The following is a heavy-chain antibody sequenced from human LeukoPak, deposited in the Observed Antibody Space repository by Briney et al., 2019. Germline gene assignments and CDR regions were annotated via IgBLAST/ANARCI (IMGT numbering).Heavy chain of an antibody. CDR3: ARVHLMSAMTRRGAFDI. V-gene: IGHV1-2*02. Sequence: ASVKVSCKASGYTFTGYYMHWVRQAPGQGLEWMGWINPNSGGTNYAQKFQGRVTMTRDTSISTASMELSRLRSDDTAVYYCARVHLMSAMTRRGAFDIWGQGTMVTVSS. CDR1: GYTFTGYY. D-gene: IGHD2-2*01. CDR2: INPNSGGT. J-gene: IGHJ3*02.